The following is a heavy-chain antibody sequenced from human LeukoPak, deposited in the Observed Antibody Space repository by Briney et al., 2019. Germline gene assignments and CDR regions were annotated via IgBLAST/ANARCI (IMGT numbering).Heavy chain of an antibody. CDR3: AVTVATMGTDDAFDI. V-gene: IGHV3-74*01. CDR2: INSDGSST. CDR1: GFTFSSHW. Sequence: TGGSLRLSCAASGFTFSSHWMHWVRQAPGKGLVWVSRINSDGSSTSYADSVKGRFTISRDNAKNTLYLQMNSLRAEDTAVYYCAVTVATMGTDDAFDIWGQGTMVTVSS. J-gene: IGHJ3*02. D-gene: IGHD5-12*01.